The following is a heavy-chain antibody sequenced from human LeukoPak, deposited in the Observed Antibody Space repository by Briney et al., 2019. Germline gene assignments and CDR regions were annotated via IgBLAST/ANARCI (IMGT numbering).Heavy chain of an antibody. J-gene: IGHJ6*02. CDR1: GFTVSSNY. Sequence: GGSLRLSCAASGFTVSSNYMSWVRQAPGKGLEWVSGISWNSGSIGYADSVKGRFTISRDNAKNSLYLQMNSLRAEDTALYYCAKDIAAAGTYYYYGMDVWGQGTTVTVSS. V-gene: IGHV3-9*01. CDR3: AKDIAAAGTYYYYGMDV. D-gene: IGHD6-13*01. CDR2: ISWNSGSI.